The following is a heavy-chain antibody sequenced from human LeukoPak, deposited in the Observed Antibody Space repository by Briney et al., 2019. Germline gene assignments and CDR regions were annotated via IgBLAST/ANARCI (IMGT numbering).Heavy chain of an antibody. CDR2: IYRSGST. J-gene: IGHJ4*02. D-gene: IGHD5-18*01. V-gene: IGHV4-38-2*02. CDR3: ARAIQLWCNYFDS. CDR1: GYSISSGYY. Sequence: PSETLSLTCTVSGYSISSGYYWGWIRQPPGKGLEWVGSIYRSGSTYYNPSLKSRVTISVDTSKNQFSLKLSSVTAADTALYYCARAIQLWCNYFDSWGQGTLVTVSS.